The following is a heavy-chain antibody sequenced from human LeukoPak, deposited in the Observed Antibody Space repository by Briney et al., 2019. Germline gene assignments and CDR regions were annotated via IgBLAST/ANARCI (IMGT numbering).Heavy chain of an antibody. CDR2: IRYDGSNK. CDR3: ARDLFYCSSTSCYFDY. V-gene: IGHV3-30*02. D-gene: IGHD2-2*01. CDR1: GFTFSSYS. Sequence: GGSLRLSCAASGFTFSSYSMNWVRQAPGKGLEWVAFIRYDGSNKYYADSVKGRFTISRDNSKNTLYLQMNSLRAEDTAVYYCARDLFYCSSTSCYFDYWGQGTLVTVSS. J-gene: IGHJ4*02.